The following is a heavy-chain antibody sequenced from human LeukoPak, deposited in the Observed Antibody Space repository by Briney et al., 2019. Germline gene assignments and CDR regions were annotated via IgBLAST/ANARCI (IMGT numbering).Heavy chain of an antibody. Sequence: NPSETLSLTCTVSGGSISSYYWSWIRQPPGKGLEWIGYIYYSGSTNYNPSLKSRVTISVDTSKNQFSLKLSSVTAADTAVYYCARAPRPYREDDAFDIWGQGTMVTVSS. V-gene: IGHV4-59*08. J-gene: IGHJ3*02. D-gene: IGHD2-21*01. CDR3: ARAPRPYREDDAFDI. CDR1: GGSISSYY. CDR2: IYYSGST.